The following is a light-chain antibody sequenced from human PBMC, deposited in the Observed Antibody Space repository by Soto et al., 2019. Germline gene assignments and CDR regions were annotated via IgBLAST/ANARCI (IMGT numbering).Light chain of an antibody. CDR2: DVS. V-gene: IGLV2-14*03. CDR3: SSYTTSNTRQIV. Sequence: QSLLTQPASVSGSPGQSITISCPGTSSDVGGYNYVSWYQHHPGKAPKLMIFDVSNRPSGVSNRFFGSKSGNTASLTISGLQPEDEADSYCSSYTTSNTRQIVFGTGTKVTVL. J-gene: IGLJ1*01. CDR1: SSDVGGYNY.